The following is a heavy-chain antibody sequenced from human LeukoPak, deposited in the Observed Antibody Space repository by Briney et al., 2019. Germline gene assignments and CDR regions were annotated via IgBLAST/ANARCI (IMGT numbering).Heavy chain of an antibody. J-gene: IGHJ4*02. CDR1: GYTFTGYY. D-gene: IGHD2-8*01. CDR2: INAGNGNT. CDR3: ARDPGNGVCQP. Sequence: GASVKVSCKASGYTFTGYYMHWVRQAPGQGLEWMGWINAGNGNTKYSQEFQGRVTITRDTSASTAYMELSSLRSEDMAVYYCARDPGNGVCQPWGQGTLVTVSS. V-gene: IGHV1-3*03.